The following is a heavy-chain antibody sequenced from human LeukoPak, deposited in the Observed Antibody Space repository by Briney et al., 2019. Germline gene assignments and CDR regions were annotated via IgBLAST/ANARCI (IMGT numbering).Heavy chain of an antibody. V-gene: IGHV1-69*02. Sequence: SVKVSCKASGGTFSSHTISWVRQAPGQGLEWMGRIIPVLGIANYAQKFQGRVTITADKSTRTAYMELSSLRSEDTAVYHCARAGHPSRSRYYFDYWGQGTLVTVSS. CDR1: GGTFSSHT. CDR2: IIPVLGIA. D-gene: IGHD6-19*01. J-gene: IGHJ4*02. CDR3: ARAGHPSRSRYYFDY.